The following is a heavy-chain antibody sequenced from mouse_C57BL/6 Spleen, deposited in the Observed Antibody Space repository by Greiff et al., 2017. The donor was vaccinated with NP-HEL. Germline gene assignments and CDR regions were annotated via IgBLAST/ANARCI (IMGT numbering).Heavy chain of an antibody. Sequence: QVQLQQSGAELVRPGASVTLSCKASGYTFTDYEMHWVKQTPVHGLEWIGAIDPETGGTAYNQKFKGKAILTADKSSSTAYMELRSLTSEDSAVYYGTMGGKPYYFDYWGQGTTLTVSS. J-gene: IGHJ2*01. CDR3: TMGGKPYYFDY. D-gene: IGHD2-1*01. CDR1: GYTFTDYE. V-gene: IGHV1-15*01. CDR2: IDPETGGT.